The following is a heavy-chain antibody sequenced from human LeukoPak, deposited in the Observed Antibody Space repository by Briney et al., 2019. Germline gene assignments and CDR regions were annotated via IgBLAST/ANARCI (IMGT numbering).Heavy chain of an antibody. J-gene: IGHJ6*03. V-gene: IGHV4-34*01. CDR1: GGTVSGYY. CDR2: SNNSGRT. D-gene: IGHD2-2*01. Sequence: SETLSLNCAVYGGTVSGYYWSWIRQPPGKGLEWFGESNNSGRTNYHTSLKSRVTISVDAPKNQFALKLNSVTAADTAVYSCARGRRYCSSTSCPARRYYYYMDVWGKGTTVTVSS. CDR3: ARGRRYCSSTSCPARRYYYYMDV.